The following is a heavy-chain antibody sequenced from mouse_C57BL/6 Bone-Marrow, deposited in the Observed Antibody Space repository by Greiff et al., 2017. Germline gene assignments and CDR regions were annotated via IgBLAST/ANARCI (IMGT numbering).Heavy chain of an antibody. CDR3: ARAVDGYPLYYCAMDY. D-gene: IGHD2-3*01. Sequence: VQLQQSGPELVKPGASVKISCKASGYTFTDYYMNWVKQSHGKSLEWIGDINPNNGGTSYNQKFKGKATLTVDKSSRTAYMELRSLTSEDSAVYYCARAVDGYPLYYCAMDYGGQGTSVTVSS. CDR2: INPNNGGT. V-gene: IGHV1-26*01. J-gene: IGHJ4*01. CDR1: GYTFTDYY.